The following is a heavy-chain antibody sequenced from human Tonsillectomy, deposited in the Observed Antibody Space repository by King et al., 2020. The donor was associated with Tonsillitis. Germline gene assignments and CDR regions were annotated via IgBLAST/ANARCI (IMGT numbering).Heavy chain of an antibody. CDR2: ITANSKYI. J-gene: IGHJ3*02. D-gene: IGHD3-22*01. CDR1: GFTFRNYD. V-gene: IGHV3-21*01. CDR3: TKDKGADYYDSGRGAFDI. Sequence: VQLVESGGGLVKPGGSLRLSCAASGFTFRNYDMAWVRQGPGKGLEWVSSITANSKYIYYAASVKGRFTISRDNARISLYLDMDILSAEDTAVDYCTKDKGADYYDSGRGAFDIWGQGTTVTVSS.